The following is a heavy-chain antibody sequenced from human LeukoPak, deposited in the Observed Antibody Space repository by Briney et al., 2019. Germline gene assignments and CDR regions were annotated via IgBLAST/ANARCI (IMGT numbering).Heavy chain of an antibody. Sequence: SETLSLTCTDSGGSISSHKRSWIRAPPGEGLGWIGYIYYSESTYYNPSLKSRVTMSVDTSKHQFSLKPSSVTAADTAVDDCARAGSGSYYPYWGQGTLVTVSS. V-gene: IGHV4-59*11. CDR2: IYYSEST. J-gene: IGHJ4*02. CDR3: ARAGSGSYYPY. D-gene: IGHD1-26*01. CDR1: GGSISSHK.